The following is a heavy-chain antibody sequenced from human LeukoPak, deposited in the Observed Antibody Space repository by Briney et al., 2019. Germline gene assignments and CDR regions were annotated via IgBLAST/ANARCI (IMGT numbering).Heavy chain of an antibody. CDR1: GFTFSSYG. Sequence: GGSLRLSCAASGFTFSSYGMHWVRQAPGKGLEWVAFIRYDGGNKYYADSVKGRFTISRDNSKNTLYLQMNSLRAEDTAVYYCASSPYCSGGSCYRHYWGQGTLVTVSS. CDR2: IRYDGGNK. J-gene: IGHJ4*02. V-gene: IGHV3-30*02. D-gene: IGHD2-15*01. CDR3: ASSPYCSGGSCYRHY.